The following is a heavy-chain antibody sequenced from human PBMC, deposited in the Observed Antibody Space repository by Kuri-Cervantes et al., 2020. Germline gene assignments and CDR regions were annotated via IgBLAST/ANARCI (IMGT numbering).Heavy chain of an antibody. D-gene: IGHD1-26*01. CDR2: IWYDGSNK. V-gene: IGHV3-33*01. Sequence: GESLKISCAASGFTFSSYGMHWVRQAPGKGLEWVAVIWYDGSNKYYADSAKGRFTISRDNSKNTLYLQMNSLRDEDTAVYYCARSELDSGSPYYYYYGMDVWGQGTTVTVSS. CDR3: ARSELDSGSPYYYYYGMDV. J-gene: IGHJ6*02. CDR1: GFTFSSYG.